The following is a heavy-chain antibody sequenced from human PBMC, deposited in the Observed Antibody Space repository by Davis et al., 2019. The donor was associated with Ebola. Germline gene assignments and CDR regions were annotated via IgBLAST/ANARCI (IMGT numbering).Heavy chain of an antibody. CDR3: ARATARNSHLDY. D-gene: IGHD2-21*02. CDR1: GFTFSSYW. V-gene: IGHV3-74*01. Sequence: GSLRLSCAASGFTFSSYWMHWVRQAPGKGLVWVSRTNTDGSSTSYADSVKGRFTISRDNAKNTVYLQMSSLRAEDTAVYYCARATARNSHLDYWGQGTLVTVSS. J-gene: IGHJ4*02. CDR2: TNTDGSST.